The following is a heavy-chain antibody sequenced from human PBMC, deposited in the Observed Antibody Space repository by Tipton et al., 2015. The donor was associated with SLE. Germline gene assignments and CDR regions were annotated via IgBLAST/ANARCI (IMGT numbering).Heavy chain of an antibody. CDR1: GITFSSYA. CDR3: AREGSGYYYGFDY. CDR2: ISYDGSNK. D-gene: IGHD3-22*01. V-gene: IGHV3-30-3*01. J-gene: IGHJ4*02. Sequence: SLRLSCAASGITFSSYAMHWVRQAPGKGLEWVAVISYDGSNKYYADSVKGRFTISRDNAKNSLYLQMNSLGAEDTAVYYCAREGSGYYYGFDYWGQGTLVTVSS.